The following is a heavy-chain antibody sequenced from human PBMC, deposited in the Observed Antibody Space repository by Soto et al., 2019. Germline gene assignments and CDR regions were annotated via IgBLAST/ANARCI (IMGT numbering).Heavy chain of an antibody. CDR3: ARISAAARLNWFDP. CDR1: GGSISSGGYY. J-gene: IGHJ5*02. D-gene: IGHD6-6*01. Sequence: SETLSLTCTVSGGSISSGGYYWSWIRQPPGKGLEWIGYIYYSGSTNYNPSLKSRVTISVDTSKNQFSLKLSSVTAADTAVYYCARISAAARLNWFDPWGQGTLVTVSS. CDR2: IYYSGST. V-gene: IGHV4-61*08.